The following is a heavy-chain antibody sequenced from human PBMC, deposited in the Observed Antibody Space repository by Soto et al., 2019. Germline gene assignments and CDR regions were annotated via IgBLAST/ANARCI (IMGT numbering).Heavy chain of an antibody. Sequence: PGGSLRLSCAASGFIFENFGMSWVRQAPGKGLEWISSISGSGFKKYYADSVKGRFTISRDNSKSTVYLELNNLSAEDTAVYHFAKNQGVELVPLATVDWFDNWGQGSVVTVSS. D-gene: IGHD1-26*01. CDR1: GFIFENFG. CDR3: AKNQGVELVPLATVDWFDN. J-gene: IGHJ5*02. CDR2: ISGSGFKK. V-gene: IGHV3-23*01.